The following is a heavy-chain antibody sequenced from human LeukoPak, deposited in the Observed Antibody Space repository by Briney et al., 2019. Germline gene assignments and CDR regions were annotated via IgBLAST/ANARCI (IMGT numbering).Heavy chain of an antibody. J-gene: IGHJ6*02. CDR3: AKENGARYGYGMDV. CDR1: GFTLSSYA. V-gene: IGHV3-23*01. CDR2: VSGSGSNT. Sequence: PGGSLRLSCAASGFTLSSYAMSWARQAPGKGLEWVAAVSGSGSNTYYTDSVQGRFTISRDNSKNTLYLQMDTLRAGDTAVYYCAKENGARYGYGMDVWGQGTTVTVSS. D-gene: IGHD2-15*01.